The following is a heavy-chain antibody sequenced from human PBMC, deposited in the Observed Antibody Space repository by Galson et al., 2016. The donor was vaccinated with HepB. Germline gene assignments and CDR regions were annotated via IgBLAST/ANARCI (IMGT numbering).Heavy chain of an antibody. V-gene: IGHV3-9*01. CDR3: AKDTSYSSSWFYFDY. J-gene: IGHJ4*02. D-gene: IGHD6-13*01. CDR2: ISWNSGRI. Sequence: SLRLSCAASGFTFDVYAMHWVRQAPGKGLEWVSGISWNSGRIGYAGSVKGRFTISRDNAKNSLFLQMNSLRPEDTALYYCAKDTSYSSSWFYFDYWGQGALVTVSS. CDR1: GFTFDVYA.